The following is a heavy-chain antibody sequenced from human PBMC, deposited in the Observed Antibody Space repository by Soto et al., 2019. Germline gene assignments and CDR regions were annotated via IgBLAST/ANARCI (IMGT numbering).Heavy chain of an antibody. D-gene: IGHD6-19*01. V-gene: IGHV3-23*01. CDR3: AKDLVIAVAGGNAEYFQH. Sequence: WGSLRLSCAGSGFTFSSLAMSWVRQASGKGLEWVSAISGSGGSTYYAESVKGRFTISRDNSKNTLYLQMNSLRAEDTAVYYCAKDLVIAVAGGNAEYFQHWGQGTLVTVSS. CDR1: GFTFSSLA. CDR2: ISGSGGST. J-gene: IGHJ1*01.